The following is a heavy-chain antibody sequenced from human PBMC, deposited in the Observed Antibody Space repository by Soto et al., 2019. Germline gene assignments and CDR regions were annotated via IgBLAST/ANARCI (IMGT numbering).Heavy chain of an antibody. Sequence: QVQLVQSGAEVKKPGASVKLSCKAFGFMFTDCYMHWVRQAPGQGLEWMGVINPTDGGTAYAQRLQGRVTVTRDTSTSTVYMGLSSLTYEDTALYYCAREVGATAYWGQGTPVTVSS. CDR3: AREVGATAY. J-gene: IGHJ4*02. D-gene: IGHD1-26*01. CDR2: INPTDGGT. V-gene: IGHV1-46*01. CDR1: GFMFTDCY.